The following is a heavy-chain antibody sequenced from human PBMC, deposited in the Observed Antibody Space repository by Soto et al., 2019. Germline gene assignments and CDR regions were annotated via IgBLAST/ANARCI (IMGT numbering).Heavy chain of an antibody. J-gene: IGHJ5*02. V-gene: IGHV4-59*01. CDR1: GGSISNYY. D-gene: IGHD3-9*01. CDR2: VYYSGST. CDR3: VRDHLLTGFDP. Sequence: SETLSLTCTVSGGSISNYYWTWVRQPPGKGLEWIGYVYYSGSTNYNPSLESRVTISIDASKNQFSLKMKSVTAADTAVYYCVRDHLLTGFDPWGQGALVTVSS.